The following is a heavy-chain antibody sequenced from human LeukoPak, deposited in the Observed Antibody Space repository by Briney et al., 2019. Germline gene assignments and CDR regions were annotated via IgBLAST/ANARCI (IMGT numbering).Heavy chain of an antibody. CDR3: ATRPPDDTYYGVFDY. V-gene: IGHV3-23*01. Sequence: GGSLRLSCAASGLTFSRHAMTWVRQSPGKGLEWVSGITSSGGSTYYADSVKGRFTISRDNSKNTVFLQMNSLRAEDTAVYYCATRPPDDTYYGVFDYWGQGTLVTVSS. CDR2: ITSSGGST. D-gene: IGHD3-10*01. CDR1: GLTFSRHA. J-gene: IGHJ4*02.